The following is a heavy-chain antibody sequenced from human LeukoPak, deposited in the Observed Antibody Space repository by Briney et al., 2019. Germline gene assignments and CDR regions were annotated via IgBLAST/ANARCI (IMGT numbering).Heavy chain of an antibody. CDR1: GFTFSSYG. CDR3: AKDVYYGSGSFPDY. CDR2: ISHDGSNK. D-gene: IGHD3-10*01. J-gene: IGHJ4*02. V-gene: IGHV3-30*18. Sequence: GGSLRLSCAASGFTFSSYGMHWVRQAPGKGLEWVAVISHDGSNKYYADSVKGRFSISRDNSRNTLYLQMNSLRADDMGVFYCAKDVYYGSGSFPDYWGQGTLVTVSS.